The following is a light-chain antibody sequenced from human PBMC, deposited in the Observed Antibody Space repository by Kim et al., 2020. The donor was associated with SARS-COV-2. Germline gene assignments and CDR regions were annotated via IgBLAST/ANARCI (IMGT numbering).Light chain of an antibody. CDR2: GAS. Sequence: SVGDRVTITCRASQSIASYLNWYQQKPGKAPKLLIYGASSLRSGVPSRFSGSGSGTDFTLTISSLQPEDFATYYCQQSYSTPPLTFGGGTKVDIK. V-gene: IGKV1-39*01. CDR3: QQSYSTPPLT. J-gene: IGKJ4*01. CDR1: QSIASY.